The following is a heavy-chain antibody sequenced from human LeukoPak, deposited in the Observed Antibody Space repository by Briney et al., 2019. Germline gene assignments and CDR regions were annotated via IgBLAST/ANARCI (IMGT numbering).Heavy chain of an antibody. D-gene: IGHD4-17*01. CDR1: GGSISIYY. CDR2: IYTSGST. Sequence: PSETLSLTCTVSGGSISIYYWSWIRQPAGKGLEWIGRIYTSGSTNYNPSLKSRVTMSVDTSKNQFSLKLSSVTAADTTVYYCARGRDYGDYYFDYWGQGTLVTVSS. J-gene: IGHJ4*02. V-gene: IGHV4-4*07. CDR3: ARGRDYGDYYFDY.